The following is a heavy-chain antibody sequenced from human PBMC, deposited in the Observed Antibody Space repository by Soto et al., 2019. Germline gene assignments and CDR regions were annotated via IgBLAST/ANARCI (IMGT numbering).Heavy chain of an antibody. D-gene: IGHD5-12*01. J-gene: IGHJ4*02. CDR1: GGSVSSGSYY. CDR2: IYYSGST. Sequence: QVQLQESGPGLVKPSETLSLTCTVSGGSVSSGSYYWSWIRQPPGKGLEWIGYIYYSGSTNYNPSLKSRVTISVDTSKNQFSLKLSSVTAADTAVYYCARVDGYNRIDYWGQGTLVTVSS. CDR3: ARVDGYNRIDY. V-gene: IGHV4-61*01.